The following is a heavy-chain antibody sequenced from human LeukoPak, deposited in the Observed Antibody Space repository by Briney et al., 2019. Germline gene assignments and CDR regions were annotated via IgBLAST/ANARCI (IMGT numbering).Heavy chain of an antibody. V-gene: IGHV3-33*01. CDR1: GFTFSSYG. CDR2: IWYDGSNK. CDR3: ARDRDSSGWYGGAFDY. D-gene: IGHD6-19*01. J-gene: IGHJ4*02. Sequence: PGRSLRLSCAASGFTFSSYGMHWVRQAPGKGLEWVAVIWYDGSNKYYADSVKGRFTISRDNSKNTLYLQMNSLRAEDTAVYYCARDRDSSGWYGGAFDYWGQGTLVTVSS.